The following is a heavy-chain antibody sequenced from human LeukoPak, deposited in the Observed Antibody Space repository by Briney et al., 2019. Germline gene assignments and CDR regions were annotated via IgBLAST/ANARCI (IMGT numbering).Heavy chain of an antibody. Sequence: GGSLRLSCAASGFTFSSYWMNWARQAPGKGLEWVSAISGSGGSTYYADSVKGRFTISRDNSKNTLYLQMNSLRAEDTAVYYCAKGGYSSSWPFDYWGQGTLVTVSS. D-gene: IGHD6-13*01. CDR3: AKGGYSSSWPFDY. V-gene: IGHV3-23*01. J-gene: IGHJ4*02. CDR1: GFTFSSYW. CDR2: ISGSGGST.